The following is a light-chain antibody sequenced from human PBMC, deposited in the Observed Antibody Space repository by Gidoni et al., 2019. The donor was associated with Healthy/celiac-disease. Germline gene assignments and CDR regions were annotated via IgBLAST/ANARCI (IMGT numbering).Light chain of an antibody. J-gene: IGLJ1*01. CDR3: SAWDSSLSAPCV. CDR1: SNNVGNQG. V-gene: IGLV10-54*01. CDR2: RNN. Sequence: AGLTQPPSVSKGLRQTATLTCTGNSNNVGNQGAAWLQQHQGHPPKLLSYRNNNRPSGISERLSASRSGNTASLTITGLQPEDEADYYCSAWDSSLSAPCVFGTGTKVTVL.